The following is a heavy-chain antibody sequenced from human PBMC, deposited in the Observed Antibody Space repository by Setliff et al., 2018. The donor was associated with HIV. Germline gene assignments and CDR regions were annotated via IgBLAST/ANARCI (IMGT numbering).Heavy chain of an antibody. Sequence: PGGSLRLSCAACGFTVSGYYMAWVRQAPGKGLEWVATIYSGGSTYHADSVKGRFTLSRDTSKNTLFLQMNSLRPEDTAVYYCARVRLYNTALDYWGQGTLVTVSS. CDR1: GFTVSGYY. CDR2: IYSGGST. CDR3: ARVRLYNTALDY. J-gene: IGHJ4*02. D-gene: IGHD3-3*01. V-gene: IGHV3-66*02.